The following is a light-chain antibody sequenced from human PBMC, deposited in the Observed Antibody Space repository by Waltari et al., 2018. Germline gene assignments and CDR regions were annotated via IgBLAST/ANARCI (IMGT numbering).Light chain of an antibody. CDR2: EAN. CDR3: CSYAGTITPYV. J-gene: IGLJ1*01. CDR1: SSDVGSYNL. V-gene: IGLV2-23*01. Sequence: QSALTQPASVSGSPGQSVTISCTGTSSDVGSYNLVSWYQHHPGKAPKLMIYEANKRPSGVSNRCSCSKSGITASLTISGLQAEDEADYYCCSYAGTITPYVFGSGTKVTVL.